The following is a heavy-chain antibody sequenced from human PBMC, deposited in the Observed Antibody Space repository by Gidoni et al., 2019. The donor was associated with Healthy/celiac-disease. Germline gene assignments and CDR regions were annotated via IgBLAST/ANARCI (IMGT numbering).Heavy chain of an antibody. J-gene: IGHJ5*02. V-gene: IGHV3-30-3*01. CDR1: GFTFRSYA. CDR2: ISYEGSNK. D-gene: IGHD3-10*01. Sequence: QVQLVESGGGVVQPGRSLRLPCAASGFTFRSYAMHWVRQAPGKGLEWVAVISYEGSNKYYADSVKGRFTISRDNSKNTLYLQMNSLRAEDTAVYYCARDLTLAHGSGGWFDPWGQGTLVTVSS. CDR3: ARDLTLAHGSGGWFDP.